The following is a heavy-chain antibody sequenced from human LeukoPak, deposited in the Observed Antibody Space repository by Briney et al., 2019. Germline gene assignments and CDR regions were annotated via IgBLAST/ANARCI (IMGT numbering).Heavy chain of an antibody. Sequence: GASVKVTCKASGYTFTGYYMHWVRQAPGQGLEWMGWINPNSGGTNYAQKFQGRVTMTRDTSISTAYMELSRLRSDDTAVYYCAREAGGEYSSSSRAFDYWGQGTLVTVSS. J-gene: IGHJ4*02. CDR1: GYTFTGYY. CDR3: AREAGGEYSSSSRAFDY. CDR2: INPNSGGT. D-gene: IGHD6-6*01. V-gene: IGHV1-2*02.